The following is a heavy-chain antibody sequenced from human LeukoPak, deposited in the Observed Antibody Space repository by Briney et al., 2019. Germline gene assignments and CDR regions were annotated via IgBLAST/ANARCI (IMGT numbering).Heavy chain of an antibody. Sequence: PGGSLRLSCAASGFTFDDYGMSWVRQAPGKGLEWVSGINWNGGSTGYADSVKGRFTISRDNAKNSLYLQMNSLRAEDTALYYCARDGRFLEWLPAGYWGQGTLVTISS. J-gene: IGHJ4*02. CDR3: ARDGRFLEWLPAGY. CDR1: GFTFDDYG. V-gene: IGHV3-20*04. CDR2: INWNGGST. D-gene: IGHD3-3*01.